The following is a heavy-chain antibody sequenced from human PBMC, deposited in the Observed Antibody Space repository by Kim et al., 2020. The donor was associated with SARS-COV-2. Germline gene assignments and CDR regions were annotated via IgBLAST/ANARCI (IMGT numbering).Heavy chain of an antibody. J-gene: IGHJ4*02. CDR2: T. V-gene: IGHV4-4*09. D-gene: IGHD5-12*01. CDR3: ASSGYDYYFDY. Sequence: TNYNPSLKSRVHISVDTSQNQFSLKLSSVTAAYTAVYYCASSGYDYYFDYWGQGTLVTVSS.